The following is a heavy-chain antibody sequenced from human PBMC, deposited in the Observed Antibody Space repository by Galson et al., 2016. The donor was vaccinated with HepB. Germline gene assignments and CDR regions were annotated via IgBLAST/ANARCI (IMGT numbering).Heavy chain of an antibody. CDR2: ISYDGSNK. Sequence: SLRLSCAASGFTFSIYAMHWVRQAPGKGLEWVAVISYDGSNKYYADSVKGRFTLSRDNSKNTLYLQMNSLRAEDTAVYYCASIAAAGYYYGMDVWGQGTTVTVSS. CDR1: GFTFSIYA. V-gene: IGHV3-30-3*01. D-gene: IGHD6-13*01. J-gene: IGHJ6*02. CDR3: ASIAAAGYYYGMDV.